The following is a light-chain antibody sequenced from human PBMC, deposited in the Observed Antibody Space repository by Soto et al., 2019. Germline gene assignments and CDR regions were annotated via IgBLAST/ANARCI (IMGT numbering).Light chain of an antibody. CDR2: GAS. Sequence: DIQMTQSPSSLSASVGGRVTITCRASQSIVSYLNWYQQNPGKAPKVLIFGASSLQSGVPSRFSGSGSGTDFTLTISSLQPEGFATYHCQQRYSTPYTFGQGTTLEI. J-gene: IGKJ2*01. V-gene: IGKV1-39*01. CDR1: QSIVSY. CDR3: QQRYSTPYT.